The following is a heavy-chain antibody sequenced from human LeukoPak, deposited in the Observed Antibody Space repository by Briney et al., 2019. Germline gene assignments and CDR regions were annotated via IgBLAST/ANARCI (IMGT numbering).Heavy chain of an antibody. CDR1: GFTFSSYW. CDR3: ARTHSSSWYEGWFDP. D-gene: IGHD6-13*01. CDR2: ISSSSSYI. V-gene: IGHV3-21*01. Sequence: GGSLRLSCAASGFTFSSYWMNWVRQAPGKGLEWVSSISSSSSYIYYADSVKGRFTISRDNAKDSLYLQMNSLRAEDTAVYYCARTHSSSWYEGWFDPWGQGTLVTVSS. J-gene: IGHJ5*02.